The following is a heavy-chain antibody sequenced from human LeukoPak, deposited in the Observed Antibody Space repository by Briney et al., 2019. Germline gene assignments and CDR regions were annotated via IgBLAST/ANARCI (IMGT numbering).Heavy chain of an antibody. J-gene: IGHJ4*02. CDR2: IIPIFGTA. D-gene: IGHD6-19*01. CDR1: GGTFSSYA. V-gene: IGHV1-69*13. Sequence: SVKVSCKASGGTFSSYAISWVRQAPGQGLEWMGGIIPIFGTANYAQKFQGRVTITADESTSTAYMELSSLRSEDTAVYYCAREGIEGAQNDYWGQGTLVTVST. CDR3: AREGIEGAQNDY.